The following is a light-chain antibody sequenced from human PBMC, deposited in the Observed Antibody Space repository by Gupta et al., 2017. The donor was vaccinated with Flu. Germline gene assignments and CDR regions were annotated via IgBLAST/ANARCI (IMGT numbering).Light chain of an antibody. Sequence: EIVMTQSPATLSVSPGERATLSCRASQRVSSNLAWYQQKPGQSPRLLIYGASTRATGIPARLSGSGSGTEFTLTISSLQSEDFAVYYCQQYNNWLMYTFGQGTKLEIK. V-gene: IGKV3-15*01. CDR1: QRVSSN. J-gene: IGKJ2*01. CDR2: GAS. CDR3: QQYNNWLMYT.